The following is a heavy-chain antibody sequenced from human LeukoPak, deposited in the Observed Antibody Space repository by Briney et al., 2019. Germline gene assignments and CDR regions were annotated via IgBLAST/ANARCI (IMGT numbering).Heavy chain of an antibody. Sequence: ASVKVSCKTSGYTFTDFHMYWVRQAPGQGLEWMGWISPNSGGTKYAQKFQGRVTLTRDASISTAYMELSSLRSDDTVVYYCARGRGNIVVYYMDFWGKGTTVTVSS. CDR2: ISPNSGGT. D-gene: IGHD2-15*01. CDR3: ARGRGNIVVYYMDF. J-gene: IGHJ6*03. CDR1: GYTFTDFH. V-gene: IGHV1-2*02.